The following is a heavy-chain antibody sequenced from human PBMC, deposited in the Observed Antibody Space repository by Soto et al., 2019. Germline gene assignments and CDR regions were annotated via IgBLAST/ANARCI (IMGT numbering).Heavy chain of an antibody. J-gene: IGHJ4*02. Sequence: TSETLSLTCTVSGGSISSGGYYWSWIRQHPGKGLEWIGYIYYSGSTYYNPSLKSRVTISVDTSKNQFSLKLSSVTAADTAVYYCARALGDIVVVPASTTFDYWGQGTLVTVSS. CDR1: GGSISSGGYY. CDR3: ARALGDIVVVPASTTFDY. CDR2: IYYSGST. V-gene: IGHV4-31*03. D-gene: IGHD2-2*01.